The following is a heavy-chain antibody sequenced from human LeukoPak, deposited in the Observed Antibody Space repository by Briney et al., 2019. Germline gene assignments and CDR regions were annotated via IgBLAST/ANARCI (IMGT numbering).Heavy chain of an antibody. CDR1: GGTFSSYA. CDR2: IIPIFGTA. D-gene: IGHD3-10*01. CDR3: ARDRLVRGVIVLGHYYFDY. J-gene: IGHJ4*02. V-gene: IGHV1-69*05. Sequence: SVKVSCKASGGTFSSYAISWVRQAPGQGLEWMGRIIPIFGTANYAQKFQDRVTITTDESTSTAYMELSSLRSEDTAVYYCARDRLVRGVIVLGHYYFDYWGQGTLVTVSS.